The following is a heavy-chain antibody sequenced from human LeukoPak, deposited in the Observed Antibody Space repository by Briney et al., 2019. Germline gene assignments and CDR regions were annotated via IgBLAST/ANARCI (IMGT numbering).Heavy chain of an antibody. Sequence: SETLSLTCTVSGYSISSAYYWGWIRQPPGKGLEWIGTMYQTGITYYKPSLKSRVTISVDRSKNQFSLKLSSVTAADTAVYYCARGGAAAGTSAFDIWGQGTMVTVSS. V-gene: IGHV4-38-2*02. D-gene: IGHD6-13*01. J-gene: IGHJ3*02. CDR3: ARGGAAAGTSAFDI. CDR2: MYQTGIT. CDR1: GYSISSAYY.